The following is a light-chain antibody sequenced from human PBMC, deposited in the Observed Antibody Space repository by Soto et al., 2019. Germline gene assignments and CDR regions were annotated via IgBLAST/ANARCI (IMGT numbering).Light chain of an antibody. Sequence: EIVLTQSPGTLSLSPGERATLSCRASQSVSSSYLAWYQQKTGQAPRLLIYGASSRATGIPDRFSCSVSGTDFTLTISRLEPEDFAVYYCQQYGSSPPPITFGQGTRLEIK. CDR3: QQYGSSPPPIT. CDR2: GAS. CDR1: QSVSSSY. J-gene: IGKJ5*01. V-gene: IGKV3-20*01.